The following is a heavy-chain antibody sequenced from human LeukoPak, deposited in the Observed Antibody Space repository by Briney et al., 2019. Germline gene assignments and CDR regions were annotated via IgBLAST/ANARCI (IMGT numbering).Heavy chain of an antibody. CDR1: GYSFTSYW. V-gene: IGHV5-51*01. D-gene: IGHD3-3*01. CDR3: ARLHENYDFWSGYTKRMNYYYYMDV. CDR2: IYPGDSDT. J-gene: IGHJ6*03. Sequence: GESLKISCKGSGYSFTSYWIGWVRQMPGKGLEWMGIIYPGDSDTRYSPSFQGQVTISADKSISTAYLQWSSLKASDTAMYYCARLHENYDFWSGYTKRMNYYYYMDVWGKGTTVTVSS.